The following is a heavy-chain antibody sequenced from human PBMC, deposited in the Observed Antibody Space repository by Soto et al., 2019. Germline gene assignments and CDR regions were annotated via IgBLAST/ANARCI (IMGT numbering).Heavy chain of an antibody. CDR1: GFTFSNYA. CDR2: ISASGGGT. V-gene: IGHV3-23*01. J-gene: IGHJ1*01. Sequence: EVQLLESGGGLVQPVGSLRLSCAASGFTFSNYAMSWVRQAPGKGLEWVSAISASGGGTYYADPVKGRFTISRDSSKNMLYLQMNSLRAEDTAVYYCAKYPRVRATAAEYFQYWGQGTLVTVSS. CDR3: AKYPRVRATAAEYFQY. D-gene: IGHD1-26*01.